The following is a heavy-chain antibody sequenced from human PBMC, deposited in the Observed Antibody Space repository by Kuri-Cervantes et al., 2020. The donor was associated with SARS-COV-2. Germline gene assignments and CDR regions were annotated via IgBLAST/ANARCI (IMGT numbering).Heavy chain of an antibody. D-gene: IGHD3-3*01. CDR2: MNPDSANT. J-gene: IGHJ4*02. Sequence: ASVKVSCKASGGTFSSYAISWVRQAPGQGLEWMGWMNPDSANTGYAQKFQGRVTFTRDTSITTAYMELSSLRSDDTAVYYCARSSFAVTSHFDYWGQGSLVTVSS. CDR1: GGTFSSYA. V-gene: IGHV1-8*02. CDR3: ARSSFAVTSHFDY.